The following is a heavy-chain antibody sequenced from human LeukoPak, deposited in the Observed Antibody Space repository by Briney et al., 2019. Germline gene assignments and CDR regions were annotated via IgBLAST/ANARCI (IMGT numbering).Heavy chain of an antibody. Sequence: PGGSLRLSCVASGFTFSSYWMHWVRQAPGKGLVWVSRIHSDGTGTSYADSVKGRFTISRDNAKNTLYLQMNSLRAEDTAVYYCARAQQWPANAFDIWGQGTMVTVSS. CDR1: GFTFSSYW. J-gene: IGHJ3*02. CDR2: IHSDGTGT. V-gene: IGHV3-74*01. D-gene: IGHD6-19*01. CDR3: ARAQQWPANAFDI.